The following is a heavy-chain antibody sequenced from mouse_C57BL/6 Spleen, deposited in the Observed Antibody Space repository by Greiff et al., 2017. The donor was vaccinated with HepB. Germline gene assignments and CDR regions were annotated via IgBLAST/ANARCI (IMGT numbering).Heavy chain of an antibody. CDR1: GYTFTSYW. V-gene: IGHV1-50*01. D-gene: IGHD3-2*02. J-gene: IGHJ2*01. Sequence: QVQLQQSGAELVKPGASVKLSCKASGYTFTSYWMQWVKQRPGQGLEWIGEIDPSDSYTNYNQKFKGKATLTVDTSSSTAYMQLSSLTSEDSAVYYCARCQTAQATDYWGQGTTLTVSS. CDR3: ARCQTAQATDY. CDR2: IDPSDSYT.